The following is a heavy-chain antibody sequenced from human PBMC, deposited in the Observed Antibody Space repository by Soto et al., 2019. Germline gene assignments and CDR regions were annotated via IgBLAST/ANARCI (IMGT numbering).Heavy chain of an antibody. J-gene: IGHJ6*02. Sequence: ASVKGSFKASWYTFTIYYIHVGRQSPVQGLEWMGVLNPTGDTASYAQKLHGRVTIAGETSTGTAYMELGSLRSEDTAVYYSARCGRIVDTGPGSYYYQDMDVWGQGTPVTVSS. CDR3: ARCGRIVDTGPGSYYYQDMDV. V-gene: IGHV1-46*01. CDR1: WYTFTIYY. D-gene: IGHD5-18*01. CDR2: LNPTGDTA.